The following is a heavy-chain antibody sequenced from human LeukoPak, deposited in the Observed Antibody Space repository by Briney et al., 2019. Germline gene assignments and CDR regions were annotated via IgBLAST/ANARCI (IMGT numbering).Heavy chain of an antibody. D-gene: IGHD6-13*01. J-gene: IGHJ4*02. V-gene: IGHV3-7*01. CDR1: GFTFTSYW. CDR3: TREGITAAVDY. Sequence: GGSLRLSCAASGFTFTSYWMSWVRQAPWKGLEWVANVKQDGSEKNYVDSVKGRFTISRDNAKKSSYLQMSSLRAEDTAVYYCTREGITAAVDYWGQGTLVIVSS. CDR2: VKQDGSEK.